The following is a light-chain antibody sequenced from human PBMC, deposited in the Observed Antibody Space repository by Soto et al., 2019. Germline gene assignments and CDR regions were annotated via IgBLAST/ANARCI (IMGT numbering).Light chain of an antibody. CDR3: CSYTGISTSVV. CDR2: DAT. Sequence: QSALTQPASVSGSPGQSITISCTGTTSDVGNYNYVSWYQQVPGKAPKLMIYDATNRPSGVSNRFSGSKSGNTASLTISGLQAEDEADYYCCSYTGISTSVVFGGGTKVTVL. J-gene: IGLJ2*01. CDR1: TSDVGNYNY. V-gene: IGLV2-14*01.